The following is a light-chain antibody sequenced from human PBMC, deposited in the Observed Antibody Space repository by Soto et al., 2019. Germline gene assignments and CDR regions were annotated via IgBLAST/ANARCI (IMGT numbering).Light chain of an antibody. J-gene: IGKJ4*01. V-gene: IGKV3-15*01. Sequence: EIVMTQSPATLSVSPGKRATLSCKASQNVYNNLAWYQQRPGQPPRLLIYDASTRATGISARFSGSGYGTEFTLTISSLQSEDFAVYFCQQCRNWPLTFGGGTKVDIK. CDR2: DAS. CDR1: QNVYNN. CDR3: QQCRNWPLT.